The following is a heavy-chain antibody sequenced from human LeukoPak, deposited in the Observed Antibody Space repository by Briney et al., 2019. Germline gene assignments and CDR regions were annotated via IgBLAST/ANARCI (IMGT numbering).Heavy chain of an antibody. J-gene: IGHJ4*02. CDR3: ARGLRTIFGVVIDYSFDY. CDR2: INPKSGNT. V-gene: IGHV1-8*03. CDR1: GYTFTSYD. Sequence: ASVKVSCKASGYTFTSYDINWVRQATGQGLEWMGWINPKSGNTAYAQRFQDRVTISRNTSIGTAYMELSSLTSEDTAIYYCARGLRTIFGVVIDYSFDYWGQGTLVTVSS. D-gene: IGHD3-3*01.